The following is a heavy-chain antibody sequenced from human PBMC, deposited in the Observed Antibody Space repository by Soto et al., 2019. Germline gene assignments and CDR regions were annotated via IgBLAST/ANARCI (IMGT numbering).Heavy chain of an antibody. CDR1: GFTFSSYS. CDR3: ARDMAPMARGVVNY. Sequence: GVSLRLSCAASGFTFSSYSMNWVRQAPGKGLEWVSSISSSSSYIYYADSVKGRFTISRDNAKNSLYLQMNSLRAEDTAVYYCARDMAPMARGVVNYWGQGTLVTVSS. V-gene: IGHV3-21*01. CDR2: ISSSSSYI. J-gene: IGHJ4*02. D-gene: IGHD3-10*01.